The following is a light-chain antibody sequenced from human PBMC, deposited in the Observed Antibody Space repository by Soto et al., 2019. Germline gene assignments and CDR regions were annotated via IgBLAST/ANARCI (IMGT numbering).Light chain of an antibody. Sequence: QSVLTQPPSASGSPGQSVTISCTGTSSDVGGYNYVSWYQQHPGKAPKLMIYEVSKRPSGVPDRFSGSKSGNTASLTISGLQAEDEADYYCCSYAGSYTYVFGTGTRSPS. CDR1: SSDVGGYNY. J-gene: IGLJ1*01. V-gene: IGLV2-11*01. CDR2: EVS. CDR3: CSYAGSYTYV.